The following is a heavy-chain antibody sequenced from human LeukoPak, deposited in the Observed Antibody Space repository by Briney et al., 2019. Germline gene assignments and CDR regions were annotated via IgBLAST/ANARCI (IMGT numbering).Heavy chain of an antibody. CDR3: ARSPAAGTFIFDY. CDR2: IYYSGIT. D-gene: IGHD6-13*01. Sequence: SETLSLTCTVSGGSISSYYWSWIRQPPGKGLEWIGYIYYSGITNYNPSLKSRVTISVATSKNQFSLKLSSVTAAATAVYYCARSPAAGTFIFDYWGQGTLVTVSS. J-gene: IGHJ4*02. CDR1: GGSISSYY. V-gene: IGHV4-59*08.